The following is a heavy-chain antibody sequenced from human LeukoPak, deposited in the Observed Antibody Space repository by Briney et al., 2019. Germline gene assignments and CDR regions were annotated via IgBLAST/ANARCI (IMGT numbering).Heavy chain of an antibody. V-gene: IGHV4-61*02. CDR1: GGSISSGSYY. CDR3: ARHVRIFGVVTPTLIDY. CDR2: IYTSGST. Sequence: SETLSLTCTVSGGSISSGSYYWSWIRQPAGKGLEWIGRIYTSGSTNYNPSLESRVTISVDTSKNQFSLKLSSVTAADTAVYYCARHVRIFGVVTPTLIDYWGQGTLVTVSS. J-gene: IGHJ4*02. D-gene: IGHD3-3*01.